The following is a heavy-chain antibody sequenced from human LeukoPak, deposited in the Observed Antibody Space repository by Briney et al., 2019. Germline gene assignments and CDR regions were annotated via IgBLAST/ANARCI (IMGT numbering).Heavy chain of an antibody. D-gene: IGHD6-19*01. CDR3: ARAVEAVAGTGFDY. J-gene: IGHJ4*02. CDR2: ISSSSSYI. V-gene: IGHV3-21*01. Sequence: PGGSLRLSCAASGFTFSCYSMKWVRQAPGQGLEWVSSISSSSSYIYYADSVKGRFTISRDNAKNSLYLQMNSLRAEDTAVYYCARAVEAVAGTGFDYWGQGTLVTVSS. CDR1: GFTFSCYS.